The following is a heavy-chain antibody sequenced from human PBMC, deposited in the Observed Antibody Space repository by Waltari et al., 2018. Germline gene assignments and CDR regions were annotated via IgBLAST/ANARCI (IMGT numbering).Heavy chain of an antibody. CDR3: ARDGTEGGGYSDGDFDY. D-gene: IGHD5-18*01. CDR2: MNRDGRSP. V-gene: IGHV3-74*01. Sequence: EVQLVESGGGLVQPGGSLRLSCAASGFTFSSYWMHWVRQAHGKGLVLVSRMNRDGRSPSYADSVKVRFTISRDNAKNTLYMQMNSLRAEDTAVYYCARDGTEGGGYSDGDFDYWGQGTLVTVSS. CDR1: GFTFSSYW. J-gene: IGHJ4*02.